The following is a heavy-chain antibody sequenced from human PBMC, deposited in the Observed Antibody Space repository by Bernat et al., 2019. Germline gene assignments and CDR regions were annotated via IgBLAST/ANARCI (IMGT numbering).Heavy chain of an antibody. CDR3: AKEVQSGYRRYYFDY. V-gene: IGHV3-23*01. CDR1: AFTFNNYA. D-gene: IGHD3-3*01. Sequence: EVQLLESGGGLAQPGGSLRLSCAASAFTFNNYAMSWVRQAPGKGLEWVSAISGTGGITLYADSVKGRFTISRDNSKKTLFLQMNSLRADDTAVYYCAKEVQSGYRRYYFDYWGQGTLVAVSS. CDR2: ISGTGGIT. J-gene: IGHJ4*02.